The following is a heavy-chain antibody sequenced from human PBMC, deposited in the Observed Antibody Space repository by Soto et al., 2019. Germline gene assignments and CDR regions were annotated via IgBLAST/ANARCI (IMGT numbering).Heavy chain of an antibody. J-gene: IGHJ4*02. Sequence: GGSLRLSCAASGFTFSSYAMSWVRQAPGKGLEWVSAISGSGGSTYYADSVKGRFTISRDNSKNTLYLQMNSLRAEDTAVYYCAKDLYSGYDLLRRVHWGQGTLVTVSS. V-gene: IGHV3-23*01. CDR2: ISGSGGST. D-gene: IGHD5-12*01. CDR1: GFTFSSYA. CDR3: AKDLYSGYDLLRRVH.